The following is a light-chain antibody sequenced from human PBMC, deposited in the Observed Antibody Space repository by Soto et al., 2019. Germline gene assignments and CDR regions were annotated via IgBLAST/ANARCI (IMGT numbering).Light chain of an antibody. CDR1: QSVSSSY. CDR3: QQYGSSPWM. J-gene: IGKJ1*01. CDR2: AAS. Sequence: EIVLTQSPGTLSLSPGERATLSCRASQSVSSSYFAWYQQKPGQAPRLLIYAASTRATGIPDRFSGSGSGTDFTLSISRLESEDFAVYYCQQYGSSPWMFGQGTKVEIK. V-gene: IGKV3-20*01.